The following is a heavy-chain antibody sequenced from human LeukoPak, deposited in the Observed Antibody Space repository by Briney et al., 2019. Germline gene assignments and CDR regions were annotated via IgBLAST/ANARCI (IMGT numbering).Heavy chain of an antibody. CDR2: ISGDGSRT. D-gene: IGHD4-23*01. Sequence: GGSLRLSCAASGFLFHDYALNWFRHVPGKGLEWVSLISGDGSRTNYADSVKGRFTISRDNSKNFLFLQMNSLRTDDSALYYCAKDRGFGGNSVYHYYSMDVWGQGTTVTVSS. V-gene: IGHV3-43*02. CDR1: GFLFHDYA. J-gene: IGHJ6*02. CDR3: AKDRGFGGNSVYHYYSMDV.